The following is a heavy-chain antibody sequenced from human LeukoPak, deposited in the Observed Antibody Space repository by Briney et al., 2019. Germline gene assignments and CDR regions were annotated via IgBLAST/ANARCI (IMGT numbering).Heavy chain of an antibody. CDR2: INHSGST. CDR3: ARGLVVPAAILIGWFDP. CDR1: GGSFSGYY. J-gene: IGHJ5*02. Sequence: SETLSLTCAVYGGSFSGYYWSWIRQPPGKGLEWIGEINHSGSTNYNPSLKSRVTISVDTSKNQFSLKLSSVTAADTDVYYCARGLVVPAAILIGWFDPWGQGTLVTVSS. D-gene: IGHD2-2*01. V-gene: IGHV4-34*01.